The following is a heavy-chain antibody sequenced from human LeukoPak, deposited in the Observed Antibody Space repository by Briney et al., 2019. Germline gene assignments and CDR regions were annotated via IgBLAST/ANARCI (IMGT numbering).Heavy chain of an antibody. CDR3: ARDPGYSSGWYPHAFDI. V-gene: IGHV3-20*04. CDR1: GFTLDDYG. CDR2: INWNGGST. J-gene: IGHJ3*02. D-gene: IGHD6-13*01. Sequence: GGSLRLSCAASGFTLDDYGMSWVRQAPGKGLEWVSGINWNGGSTGYADSVKGRFTISRDNAKNSLYLQMNSLRAEDTALYYCARDPGYSSGWYPHAFDIWGQGTMVTVSS.